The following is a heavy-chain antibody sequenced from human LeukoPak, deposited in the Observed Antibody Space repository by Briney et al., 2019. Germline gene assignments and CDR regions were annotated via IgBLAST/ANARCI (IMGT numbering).Heavy chain of an antibody. Sequence: ASVKVSCKASGYTLTELSMHWVRQAPGKGLEWMGGFDPEDGETIYAQKFQGRVTMTEDTSTDTAYMELSSLRSADTAVYFCARVPSPASRGRTLVAAAATPFDYWAREPWSPSPQ. J-gene: IGHJ4*02. CDR1: GYTLTELS. V-gene: IGHV1-24*01. CDR3: ARVPSPASRGRTLVAAAATPFDY. D-gene: IGHD2-15*01. CDR2: FDPEDGET.